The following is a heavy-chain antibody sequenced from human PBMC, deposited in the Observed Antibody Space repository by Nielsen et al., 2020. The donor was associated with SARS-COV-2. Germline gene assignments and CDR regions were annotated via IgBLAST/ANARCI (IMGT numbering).Heavy chain of an antibody. CDR3: ARVRITMIVVVDAFDI. J-gene: IGHJ3*02. V-gene: IGHV4-31*03. D-gene: IGHD3-22*01. CDR2: IYYSGST. CDR1: GCPFSSGGYY. Sequence: SETLSLTCTVSGCPFSSGGYYWSCIRQHPGKGLEWILYIYYSGSTYYNPSLKSRVTISVDTSKNQFSLKLSSVTAADTAVYYCARVRITMIVVVDAFDIWGQGTMVTVSS.